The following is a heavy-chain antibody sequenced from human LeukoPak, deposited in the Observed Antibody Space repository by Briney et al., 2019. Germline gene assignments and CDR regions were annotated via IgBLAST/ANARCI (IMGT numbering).Heavy chain of an antibody. J-gene: IGHJ6*02. V-gene: IGHV4-38-2*01. CDR2: IYYSGST. CDR3: ARAPDYLYYYGMDV. Sequence: GSLRLSCAASRFTFSSYAMSWVRQPPGKGLEWIGSIYYSGSTYYNPSLKSRVTISVDTSKNQFSLKLSSVTAADTAVYYCARAPDYLYYYGMDVWGQGTTVTVSS. D-gene: IGHD4-11*01. CDR1: RFTFSSYA.